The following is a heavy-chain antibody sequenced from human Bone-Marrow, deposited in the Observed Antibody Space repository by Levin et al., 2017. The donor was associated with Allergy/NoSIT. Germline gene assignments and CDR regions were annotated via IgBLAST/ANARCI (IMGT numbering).Heavy chain of an antibody. CDR2: IYHSGTT. J-gene: IGHJ6*02. CDR1: GHSINSDYN. Sequence: SETLSLTCIVSGHSINSDYNWSWIRQSAGKGLEWIGSIYHSGTTYSNPFFKSRVTMSLDTSNNQFSLRLSSVTAADTAVFYCARAAVNSGMDVWGQGTTVTVSS. D-gene: IGHD2/OR15-2a*01. V-gene: IGHV4-38-2*02. CDR3: ARAAVNSGMDV.